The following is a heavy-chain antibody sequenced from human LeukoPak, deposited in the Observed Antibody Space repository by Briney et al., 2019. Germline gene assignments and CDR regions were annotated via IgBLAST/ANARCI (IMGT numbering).Heavy chain of an antibody. D-gene: IGHD2-2*01. J-gene: IGHJ5*02. CDR3: ARDCSSTSCYRIGLDP. CDR1: GGTFSSYA. CDR2: IIPILGIA. V-gene: IGHV1-69*04. Sequence: SVKVSCKASGGTFSSYAISWVRQAPGQGLEWMGRIIPILGIANYAQKFRGRVTITADKSTSTAYMELSSLRSEDTAVYYCARDCSSTSCYRIGLDPWGQGTLVTVSS.